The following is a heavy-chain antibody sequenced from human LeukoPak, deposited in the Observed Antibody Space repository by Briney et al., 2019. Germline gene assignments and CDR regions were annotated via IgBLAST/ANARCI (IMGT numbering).Heavy chain of an antibody. Sequence: SGPALVNPTQTLTLTCTFSGFSLSTSGVGVGWIRQPPGKALEWLALIYWDDDKRYSPSLKSRLTTTKDTSKNQVVLTMTNMDPVDTATYYCAHRRGTGTNNWLDPWGQGTLVTVSS. CDR3: AHRRGTGTNNWLDP. J-gene: IGHJ5*02. V-gene: IGHV2-5*02. CDR1: GFSLSTSGVG. D-gene: IGHD1-1*01. CDR2: IYWDDDK.